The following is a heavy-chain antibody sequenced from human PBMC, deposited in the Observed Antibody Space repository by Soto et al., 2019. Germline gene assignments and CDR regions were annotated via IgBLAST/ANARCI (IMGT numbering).Heavy chain of an antibody. CDR2: ISAYNGNT. D-gene: IGHD4-17*01. CDR3: ARVARDYGDIDY. Sequence: ASVKVTCTASGYTYTIYGISWVRQAPGQGLEWMGWISAYNGNTDYAQKLQGRVTMTTDTSTSTAYMELRSLRSDDTAVYYCARVARDYGDIDYWGQGTLVTVSS. J-gene: IGHJ4*02. CDR1: GYTYTIYG. V-gene: IGHV1-18*01.